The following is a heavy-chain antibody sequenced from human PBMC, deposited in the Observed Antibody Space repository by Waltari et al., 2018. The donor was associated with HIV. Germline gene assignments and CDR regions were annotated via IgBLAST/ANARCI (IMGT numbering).Heavy chain of an antibody. D-gene: IGHD3-3*01. Sequence: QVQLQESGPGLVKPSETLSLTCTVPGGSISSYYWSWIRQAPGKGLEWIGYIYYSGSTNYNPSLKSRVTISVDTSKNQFSLKLNSMTAADTAVYYCARGGLRFPEDYWGQGTLVTVSS. CDR2: IYYSGST. J-gene: IGHJ4*02. V-gene: IGHV4-59*01. CDR1: GGSISSYY. CDR3: ARGGLRFPEDY.